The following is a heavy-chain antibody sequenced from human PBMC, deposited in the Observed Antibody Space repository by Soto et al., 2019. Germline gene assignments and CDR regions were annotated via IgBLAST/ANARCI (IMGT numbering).Heavy chain of an antibody. V-gene: IGHV4-30-4*01. CDR2: IFYSGTT. J-gene: IGHJ6*02. CDR3: ARDLWVEPELYYYGMDV. Sequence: SETLSLTCTVSGDSISSADYYWSWIRQTPGKGLEWIGHIFYSGTTYYNPSLKSRLTISVDTSKNHFSLRLTSVTAADTAVYYCARDLWVEPELYYYGMDVWGQGTTVTV. CDR1: GDSISSADYY. D-gene: IGHD1-1*01.